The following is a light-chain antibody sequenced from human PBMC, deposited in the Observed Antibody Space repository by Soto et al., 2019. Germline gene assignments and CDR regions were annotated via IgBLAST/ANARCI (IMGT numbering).Light chain of an antibody. V-gene: IGLV2-8*01. Sequence: QSALTQPPSASGSPGQSVTISCTGTSSDVSAYNYVSWYQQLPGKAPKLIIYEVSKRPSGVPDRFSGSKSGNTASLTVSGLQADDEADYYCTSYAGTYSFFYVFGSGTKVTVL. CDR2: EVS. J-gene: IGLJ1*01. CDR3: TSYAGTYSFFYV. CDR1: SSDVSAYNY.